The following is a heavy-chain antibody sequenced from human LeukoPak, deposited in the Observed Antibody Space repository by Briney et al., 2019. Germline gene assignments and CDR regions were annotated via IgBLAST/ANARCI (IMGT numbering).Heavy chain of an antibody. CDR3: VRTTGWPDC. CDR2: INSDGSNT. CDR1: GFPFSSYW. Sequence: GGSLRLSCVASGFPFSSYWVHWVRQVPGKGLVWVSSINSDGSNTVYADSVKGRFTISRDNAKNTLYLQMNSLRAEDTAVYYCVRTTGWPDCWGQGTLVTVSS. V-gene: IGHV3-74*01. D-gene: IGHD6-19*01. J-gene: IGHJ4*02.